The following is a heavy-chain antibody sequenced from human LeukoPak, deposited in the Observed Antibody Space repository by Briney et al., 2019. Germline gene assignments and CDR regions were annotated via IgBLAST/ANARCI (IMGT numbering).Heavy chain of an antibody. CDR3: TTVVTATPKGNYYYYMDV. V-gene: IGHV1-46*03. CDR2: INPSGSTI. J-gene: IGHJ6*03. CDR1: GYTFTSYF. D-gene: IGHD2-21*02. Sequence: ASVKVSCKASGYTFTSYFLHWMRQAPGQGLEWMAIINPSGSTISYAQKFQGRVTVTRDMSTSTVYMELSSPRSEDTAVYYCTTVVTATPKGNYYYYMDVWGKGTTVTVSS.